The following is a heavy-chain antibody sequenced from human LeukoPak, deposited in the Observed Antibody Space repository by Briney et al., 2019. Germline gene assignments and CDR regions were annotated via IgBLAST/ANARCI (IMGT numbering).Heavy chain of an antibody. J-gene: IGHJ5*02. D-gene: IGHD6-19*01. CDR1: GFTFSSYS. Sequence: GGSLRLSCAASGFTFSSYSMNWVRQAPGKGLEWVSYISSSSSYIYYADSVKGRFIISRDNAKNSLYLQMNSLRAEDTAVYYCAREDEQLRWFDPWGQGTLVTVYS. CDR2: ISSSSSYI. CDR3: AREDEQLRWFDP. V-gene: IGHV3-21*01.